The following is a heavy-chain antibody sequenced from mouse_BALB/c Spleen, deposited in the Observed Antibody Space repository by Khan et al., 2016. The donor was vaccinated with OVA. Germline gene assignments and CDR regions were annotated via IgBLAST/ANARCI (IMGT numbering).Heavy chain of an antibody. CDR2: IAPGSGST. CDR1: GYTFTSYW. Sequence: DLVMPGAAVTLSCKASGYTFTSYWINWIKQRPGQGLEWIGRIAPGSGSTSYTDMFKGKSTLTVDASSSTAYIHLSSLSSEDSAVYFCVRSNYYGSGLYAMDYWGQGTSVTVSS. CDR3: VRSNYYGSGLYAMDY. V-gene: IGHV1S41*01. D-gene: IGHD1-1*01. J-gene: IGHJ4*01.